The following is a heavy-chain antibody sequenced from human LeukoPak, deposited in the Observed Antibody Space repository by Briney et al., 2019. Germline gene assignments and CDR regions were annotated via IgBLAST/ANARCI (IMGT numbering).Heavy chain of an antibody. V-gene: IGHV3-7*01. CDR3: ARQPINEAYFDF. Sequence: PGGSLRLSCAASGFPFDRYWMSWVRLAPGKGLEWVANIKHDGSEKKFVDSVKGRFTIPRDNAENSLYLQMNSLRAEDTAVYYCARQPINEAYFDFWGQGTLVTVSS. D-gene: IGHD2-8*01. CDR1: GFPFDRYW. CDR2: IKHDGSEK. J-gene: IGHJ4*02.